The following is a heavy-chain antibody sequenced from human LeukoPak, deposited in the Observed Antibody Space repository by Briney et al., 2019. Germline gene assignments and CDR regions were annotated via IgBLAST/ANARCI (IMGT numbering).Heavy chain of an antibody. Sequence: GESLKISCKGSGYSFTNYWIGWVRQMPGKGLEWMGIIHPGESDTRYSPSFQGQVTISADKSISTAPLQCSSLKASDTAMYYCARRFDSGFDYCGQGTLVTVSS. D-gene: IGHD3-9*01. J-gene: IGHJ4*02. CDR3: ARRFDSGFDY. V-gene: IGHV5-51*01. CDR1: GYSFTNYW. CDR2: IHPGESDT.